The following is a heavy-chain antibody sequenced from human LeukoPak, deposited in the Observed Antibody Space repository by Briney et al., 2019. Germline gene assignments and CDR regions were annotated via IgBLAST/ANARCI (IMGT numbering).Heavy chain of an antibody. CDR2: MNPNSGNT. Sequence: ASVKVSCKASGYTFTSYGINWVRQATGQGLEWMGWMNPNSGNTGYAQKFQGRVTITRNTSISTAYMELSSLRSEDTAVYYCARVRLIYYDSGGYQYYFDYWGQGTLVTVSS. CDR3: ARVRLIYYDSGGYQYYFDY. D-gene: IGHD3-22*01. V-gene: IGHV1-8*03. CDR1: GYTFTSYG. J-gene: IGHJ4*02.